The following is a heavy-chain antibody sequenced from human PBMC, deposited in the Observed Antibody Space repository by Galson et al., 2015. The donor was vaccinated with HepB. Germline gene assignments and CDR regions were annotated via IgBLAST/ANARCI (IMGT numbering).Heavy chain of an antibody. V-gene: IGHV4-61*02. J-gene: IGHJ6*03. CDR3: AREFGFCSSTNCDIYYSYYMDV. D-gene: IGHD2-2*01. CDR2: VYTSGST. CDR1: GGSISSGGYY. Sequence: LTCTVSGGSISSGGYYWSWIRQPAGKGLEWIGRVYTSGSTNYNPSLKSRVTMSVDTPKNQFSLELSSVTAGDRAVYYCAREFGFCSSTNCDIYYSYYMDVWGKGTTVTVSS.